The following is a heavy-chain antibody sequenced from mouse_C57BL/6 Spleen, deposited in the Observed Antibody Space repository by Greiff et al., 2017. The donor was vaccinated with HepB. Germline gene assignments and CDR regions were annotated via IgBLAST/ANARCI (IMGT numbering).Heavy chain of an antibody. D-gene: IGHD2-3*01. V-gene: IGHV5-17*01. CDR2: ISSGSSTI. CDR3: AIPDGYSPFAY. CDR1: GFTFSDYG. Sequence: EVQLVESGGGLVKPGGSLKLSCAASGFTFSDYGMHWVRQAPEKGLEWVAYISSGSSTIYYADTVKGRFTISRDNAKNTLFLQMTSLRSEDTAMYYCAIPDGYSPFAYWGQGTLVTVSA. J-gene: IGHJ3*01.